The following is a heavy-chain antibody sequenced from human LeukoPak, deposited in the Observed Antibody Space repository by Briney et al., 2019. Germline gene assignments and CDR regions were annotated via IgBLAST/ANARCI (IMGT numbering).Heavy chain of an antibody. CDR2: IYPGDSDT. V-gene: IGHV5-51*01. CDR1: GSSFSSYW. CDR3: ARRRTEVWHYAMDV. D-gene: IGHD1-14*01. Sequence: GESLQISCKGSGSSFSSYWIGWVRPLPGKGLEWMGIIYPGDSDTRYSPSFQGQVTISADTSINTAYLQWSSLKASDTAMYYCARRRTEVWHYAMDVWGQGTTVTVSS. J-gene: IGHJ6*02.